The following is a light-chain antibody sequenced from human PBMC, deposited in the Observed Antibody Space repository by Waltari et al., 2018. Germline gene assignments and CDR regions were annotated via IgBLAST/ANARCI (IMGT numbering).Light chain of an antibody. V-gene: IGLV2-11*01. J-gene: IGLJ3*02. CDR2: DVT. CDR1: SSDVGGYTY. Sequence: QSALTQPRSVSGSPGPSVTISCPGTSSDVGGYTYVSWYQQYPGKAPKLLIYDVTRLPSGVPDRFSGSKSGNTASLTISGLQAEDEADYYCCSYAGSYPHWVFGGGTKLTVL. CDR3: CSYAGSYPHWV.